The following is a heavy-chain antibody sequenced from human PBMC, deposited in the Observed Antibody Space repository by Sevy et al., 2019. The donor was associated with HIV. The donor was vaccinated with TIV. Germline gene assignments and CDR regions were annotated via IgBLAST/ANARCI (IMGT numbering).Heavy chain of an antibody. J-gene: IGHJ4*02. CDR1: GFTPSTYG. CDR2: TGYDGSNL. Sequence: GGSLRLSCAASGFTPSTYGMHWVRQAPGKGLEWVAVTGYDGSNLYYADSVKGRFTISRDNSKNTLFLQMDSLRAEDTAIYYCARDPRMYGDYLLAYFDYWGQGTLVTVSS. CDR3: ARDPRMYGDYLLAYFDY. V-gene: IGHV3-33*01. D-gene: IGHD2-8*01.